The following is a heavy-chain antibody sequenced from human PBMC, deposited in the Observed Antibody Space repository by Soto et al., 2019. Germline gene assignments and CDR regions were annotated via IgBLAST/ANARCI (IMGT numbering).Heavy chain of an antibody. Sequence: EVQLVESGGGLVPPGGSLRLPCAACGFIFSSYWTHWPRHAPEKGLVWVSRINSDGSTTRYADSVKGRFTISRDNAKNTLYLQMNSLRAEDTAVYYCARVDYGAYYFDYWGQGTLVTVSS. CDR3: ARVDYGAYYFDY. CDR1: GFIFSSYW. D-gene: IGHD4-17*01. V-gene: IGHV3-74*01. CDR2: INSDGSTT. J-gene: IGHJ4*02.